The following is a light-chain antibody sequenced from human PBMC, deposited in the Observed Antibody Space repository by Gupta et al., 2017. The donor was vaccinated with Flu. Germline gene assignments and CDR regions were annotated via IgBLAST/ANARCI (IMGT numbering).Light chain of an antibody. Sequence: DIVLTQSPSTLSLSPGERATLSCRASQSVSSYLAWYQQKPGQAPRLLIYDASNRATGIPARFGGSGSGTDFTLTISSLEPEDFAVYYCQQRSNWPPLTFGGGTKVDIK. CDR2: DAS. CDR3: QQRSNWPPLT. V-gene: IGKV3-11*01. J-gene: IGKJ4*01. CDR1: QSVSSY.